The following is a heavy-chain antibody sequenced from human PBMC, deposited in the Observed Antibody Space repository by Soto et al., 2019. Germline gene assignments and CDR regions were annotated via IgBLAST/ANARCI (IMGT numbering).Heavy chain of an antibody. CDR1: GDSISSNNNY. J-gene: IGHJ5*02. Sequence: QVQLQESGPGLLKPSQTLSLTCTVSGDSISSNNNYWSWIRQPPGEGLEWIGFISSSGTTSYSPSLKSRVAISLDTSKNQFSLSLSSVTASDTAVYYCARGRGYSYGLDPWGQGTLVTVSS. CDR3: ARGRGYSYGLDP. V-gene: IGHV4-30-4*01. CDR2: ISSSGTT. D-gene: IGHD5-18*01.